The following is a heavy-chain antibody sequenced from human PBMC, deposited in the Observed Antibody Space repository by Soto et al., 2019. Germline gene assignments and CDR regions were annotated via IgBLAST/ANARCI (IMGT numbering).Heavy chain of an antibody. D-gene: IGHD6-19*01. V-gene: IGHV4-31*03. CDR1: GGSISSGGYY. CDR3: ATNSGWEGENWFDP. Sequence: QVQLQESGPGLVKPSQTLSLTCTVSGGSISSGGYYWSWIRQHPGKGLEGIGYIYYSGSTYYNPSLKSRVTISVDTSKNQFSLKLSSVTAADTAVYYCATNSGWEGENWFDPWGQGTLVTVSS. J-gene: IGHJ5*02. CDR2: IYYSGST.